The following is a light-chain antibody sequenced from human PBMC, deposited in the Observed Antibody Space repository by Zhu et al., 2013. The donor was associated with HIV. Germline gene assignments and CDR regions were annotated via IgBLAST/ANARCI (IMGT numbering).Light chain of an antibody. CDR1: QGIGSY. Sequence: DIQMTQSPSSLSASVGDRVTITCRASQGIGSYLAWYQQKAGQPPKLLIYTISTLQSGVPSRLSGSGSGTHFTLTISSLQPEDVGTYYCQQYNSAPRTFGQGTRVEIK. CDR3: QQYNSAPRT. V-gene: IGKV1-27*01. CDR2: TIS. J-gene: IGKJ1*01.